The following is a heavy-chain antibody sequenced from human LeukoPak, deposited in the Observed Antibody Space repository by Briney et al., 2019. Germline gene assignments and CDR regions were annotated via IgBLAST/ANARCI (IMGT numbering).Heavy chain of an antibody. CDR2: IYTSGST. J-gene: IGHJ4*02. Sequence: SETLSLTCTVSGDSISNYYWSWIRQPAGKGLEWIGRIYTSGSTDYNPSLKSRVTMSVDTSKNQFSLKVSSVTAADTAVYYCARGPPPDFDYWGQGTLVTVSS. CDR3: ARGPPPDFDY. CDR1: GDSISNYY. V-gene: IGHV4-4*07.